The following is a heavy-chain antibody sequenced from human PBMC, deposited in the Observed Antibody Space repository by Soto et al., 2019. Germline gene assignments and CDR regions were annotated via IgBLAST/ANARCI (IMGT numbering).Heavy chain of an antibody. V-gene: IGHV1-18*01. Sequence: QVQLVQSGAEVKKPGASVKVSCKTSGYIFTNYGISWVRQAPGQGPEWMGWISGYNGNTKYAQTVRGRVAMTTDTSTSTAYMGLRSLRSDDTAVYYCSRGGSSWSAEYYQHWGQGTLVIVSS. J-gene: IGHJ1*01. D-gene: IGHD6-13*01. CDR2: ISGYNGNT. CDR1: GYIFTNYG. CDR3: SRGGSSWSAEYYQH.